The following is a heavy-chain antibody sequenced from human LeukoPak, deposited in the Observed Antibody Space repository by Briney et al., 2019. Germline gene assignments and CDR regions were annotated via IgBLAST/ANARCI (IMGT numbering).Heavy chain of an antibody. D-gene: IGHD3-10*01. CDR2: IKSKTVGGTT. CDR1: GFTFSNAW. J-gene: IGHJ4*02. V-gene: IGHV3-15*01. Sequence: GGSLRLSCAASGFTFSNAWMSWVRQAPGKGLELVGRIKSKTVGGTTDYAAPVKGRFTISGDDSKNTLYLQMNSLKTEDTAVYYCTTDRGGDRRPPEWYFDYWGQGTLVTVSS. CDR3: TTDRGGDRRPPEWYFDY.